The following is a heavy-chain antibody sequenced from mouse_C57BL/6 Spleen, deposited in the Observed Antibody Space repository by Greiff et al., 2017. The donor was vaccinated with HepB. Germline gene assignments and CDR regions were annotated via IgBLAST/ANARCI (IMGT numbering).Heavy chain of an antibody. CDR2: ISSGSSTI. V-gene: IGHV5-17*01. D-gene: IGHD4-1*01. CDR3: ARSDWDKDCDY. Sequence: EVKLVESGGGLVKPGGSLKLSCAASGFTFSDYGMHWVRQAPEKGLEWVAYISSGSSTIYYADTVKGRFTISRDKAKNTLFLQMTSLRSEDTAMYYCARSDWDKDCDYWGQGTTLTVSS. J-gene: IGHJ2*01. CDR1: GFTFSDYG.